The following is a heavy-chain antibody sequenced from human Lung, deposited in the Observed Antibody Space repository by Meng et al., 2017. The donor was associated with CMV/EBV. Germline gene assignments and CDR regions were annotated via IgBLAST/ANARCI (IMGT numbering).Heavy chain of an antibody. CDR2: ISRSTHYI. V-gene: IGHV3-21*01. D-gene: IGHD3-10*01. Sequence: GGSXRLSCEASGFNFSTYSLNWVRQAPGKGLEWVAFISRSTHYIYYADSVKARFTISRDTAKNSMYLQMNSLRAEDTAVYYCARDDGSGNVYDFYYGMDVWXQGTXVTVSS. J-gene: IGHJ6*02. CDR1: GFNFSTYS. CDR3: ARDDGSGNVYDFYYGMDV.